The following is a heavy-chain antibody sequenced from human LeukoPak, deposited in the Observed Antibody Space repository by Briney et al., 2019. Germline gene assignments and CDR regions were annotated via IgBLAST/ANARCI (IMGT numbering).Heavy chain of an antibody. CDR3: AKGEELRAFDY. Sequence: YADSVKGRFTISRDNAKNTLYLQMNSLRAEDTAVYYCAKGEELRAFDYWGQGTLVSVSS. V-gene: IGHV3-33*03. D-gene: IGHD1-26*01. J-gene: IGHJ4*02.